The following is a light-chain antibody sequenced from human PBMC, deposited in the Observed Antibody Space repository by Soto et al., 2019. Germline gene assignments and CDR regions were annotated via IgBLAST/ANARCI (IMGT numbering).Light chain of an antibody. CDR1: QSVSSSY. Sequence: EIVLTQSPGTLSLSPGERATLSFRASQSVSSSYLAWYQQKPGQAPRLLIYGASSRATGIPDRFSGSGSATDFTLTISRLEPEDFAVYYCQQYGTSPPLTFGGGTKVEIK. CDR3: QQYGTSPPLT. V-gene: IGKV3-20*01. J-gene: IGKJ4*01. CDR2: GAS.